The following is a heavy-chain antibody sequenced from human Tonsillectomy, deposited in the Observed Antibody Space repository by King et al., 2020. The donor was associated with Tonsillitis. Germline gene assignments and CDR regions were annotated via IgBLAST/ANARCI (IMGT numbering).Heavy chain of an antibody. CDR2: VYYSGNT. Sequence: LQLQESGPGLVKPSETLSFTCTVSGDSISSSTSYWGWIRQPPGKGLEWTGTVYYSGNTYYNPSLKSRVTISVDTSKNQFSLKLTSVTAADPAVYVCARLKMVRGHLRDFDHWGQGTLVTVSS. J-gene: IGHJ4*02. V-gene: IGHV4-39*07. CDR3: ARLKMVRGHLRDFDH. D-gene: IGHD3-10*01. CDR1: GDSISSSTSY.